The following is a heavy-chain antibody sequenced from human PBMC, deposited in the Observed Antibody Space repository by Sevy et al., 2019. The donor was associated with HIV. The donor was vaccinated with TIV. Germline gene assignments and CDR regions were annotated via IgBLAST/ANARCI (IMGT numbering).Heavy chain of an antibody. V-gene: IGHV1-2*02. Sequence: ASVKVSCKASGYTFTGYYMHWVRQAPGQGLEWMGWINPNSGGTNYAQKFQGRVTMTRDTSTSTAYMELSRLRSDDTAVYYCARDLYYDFWSGQTATFDIWGQGTMVTVSS. J-gene: IGHJ3*02. CDR1: GYTFTGYY. CDR2: INPNSGGT. CDR3: ARDLYYDFWSGQTATFDI. D-gene: IGHD3-3*01.